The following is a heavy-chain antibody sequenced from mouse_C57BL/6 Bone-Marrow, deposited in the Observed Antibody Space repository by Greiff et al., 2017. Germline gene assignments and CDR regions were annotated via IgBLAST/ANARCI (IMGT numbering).Heavy chain of an antibody. J-gene: IGHJ3*01. CDR2: IYPGDGDT. Sequence: VQLQQSGAELVKPGASVKISCKASGYAFSSYWMNWVKQRPGKGLEWIGQIYPGDGDTNYNGKFKDKATLTADKSSSTAYMQLSSLTSEDSAVYFCARRTFITTEAFAYWGQGTLVTVSA. V-gene: IGHV1-80*01. D-gene: IGHD1-1*01. CDR1: GYAFSSYW. CDR3: ARRTFITTEAFAY.